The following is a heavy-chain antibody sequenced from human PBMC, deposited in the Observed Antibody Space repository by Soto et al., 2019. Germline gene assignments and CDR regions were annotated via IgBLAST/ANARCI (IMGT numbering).Heavy chain of an antibody. CDR3: AGTYNSKYYYYGMDV. J-gene: IGHJ6*02. Sequence: SVKVSCKASGFTFTSSAVQWVRQARGQRLEWIGWIVVGSGNTNYAQRFQERVTITRDMSTSTAYMELSSLRSEDTAVYYCAGTYNSKYYYYGMDVWGQGTTVTVSS. D-gene: IGHD1-20*01. V-gene: IGHV1-58*01. CDR1: GFTFTSSA. CDR2: IVVGSGNT.